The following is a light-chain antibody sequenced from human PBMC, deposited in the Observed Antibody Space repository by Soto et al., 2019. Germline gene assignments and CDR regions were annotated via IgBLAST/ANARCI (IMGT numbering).Light chain of an antibody. V-gene: IGLV3-1*01. CDR1: TLGSKF. CDR3: PPWDSGTGV. Sequence: SYALTQPPSVSVSPGQTANITCSGNTLGSKFVFWYQQQAGHSPMVVIYEDNKRPSGIPERSSGSNSGNTATLTIGGTPAKDDADFYCPPWDSGTGVFGGGTKLTVL. J-gene: IGLJ2*01. CDR2: EDN.